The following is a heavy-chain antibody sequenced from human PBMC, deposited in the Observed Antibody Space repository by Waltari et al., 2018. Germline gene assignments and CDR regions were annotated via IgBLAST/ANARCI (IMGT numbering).Heavy chain of an antibody. CDR1: GDSMSSTDV. Sequence: QLQLQESGPGLVKPSGTLPLTCGVSGDSMSSTDVWNWVRQPPGKGLEWIGQVRRSGRTNYNPSFASRVTVAMDTYNNHFSLRLTSATAADTAVYFCARDRGRGLYLDSWGPGILVTVSP. CDR2: VRRSGRT. D-gene: IGHD2-15*01. J-gene: IGHJ4*02. V-gene: IGHV4-4*02. CDR3: ARDRGRGLYLDS.